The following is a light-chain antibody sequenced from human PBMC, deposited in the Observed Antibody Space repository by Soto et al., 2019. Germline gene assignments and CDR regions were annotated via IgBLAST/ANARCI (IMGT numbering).Light chain of an antibody. CDR2: GVT. J-gene: IGLJ1*01. Sequence: QSALTQPASVSGSPGQSITISCTGTNSDVGTYDQVSWYQHHPGKAPKLIIYGVTHRPSGISYRFSGSKSGNTASLTISGPQPEDGADYYFCSYRRSPSYVFGPGTKVTVL. CDR3: CSYRRSPSYV. CDR1: NSDVGTYDQ. V-gene: IGLV2-14*01.